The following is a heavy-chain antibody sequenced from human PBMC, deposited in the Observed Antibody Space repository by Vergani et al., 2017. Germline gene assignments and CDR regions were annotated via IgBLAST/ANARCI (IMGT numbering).Heavy chain of an antibody. Sequence: VHLAESGGGFFQPGGSLRLSCSASGFSFRSHAMHWVRQAPGKGLEWLSFLLFDGSNKKYADSVKGRFTISRDNSKNTLYLEMNNLKTEDTAVYYCARGSLSSDAFDIWGHGTVVTVS. CDR1: GFSFRSHA. CDR3: ARGSLSSDAFDI. J-gene: IGHJ3*02. CDR2: LLFDGSNK. V-gene: IGHV3-30*04.